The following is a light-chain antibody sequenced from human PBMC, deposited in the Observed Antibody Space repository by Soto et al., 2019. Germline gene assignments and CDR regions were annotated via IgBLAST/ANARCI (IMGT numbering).Light chain of an antibody. CDR3: QDPAKLPWT. V-gene: IGKV3-20*01. Sequence: QSAGSLAVSLRELATISCSASQSVSSSYLAWYQQKPGQAPRLLIYGASSRATGIPDRFSCSGSGTDITLTSSIRMPADPAFYSRQDPAKLPWTFGEGTKVDI. CDR1: QSVSSSY. CDR2: GAS. J-gene: IGKJ1*01.